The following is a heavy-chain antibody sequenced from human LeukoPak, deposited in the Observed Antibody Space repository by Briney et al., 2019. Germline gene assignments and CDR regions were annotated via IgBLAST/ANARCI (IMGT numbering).Heavy chain of an antibody. J-gene: IGHJ4*02. CDR1: GGSFSGYY. Sequence: SETLSLTCAVYGGSFSGYYWSWIRQPPGKGLEWIGGINHSGSTNYHPSLKSRATISGDTSKNQFSLKLSSVTAADTAVYYCVGYYYGSGSYHNYPNFDYGGQGTLVTVSS. D-gene: IGHD3-10*01. CDR2: INHSGST. CDR3: VGYYYGSGSYHNYPNFDY. V-gene: IGHV4-34*01.